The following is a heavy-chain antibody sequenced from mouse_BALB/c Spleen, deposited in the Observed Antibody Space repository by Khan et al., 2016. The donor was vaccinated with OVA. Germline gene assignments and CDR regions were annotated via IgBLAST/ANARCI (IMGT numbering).Heavy chain of an antibody. CDR2: INTSSGYP. CDR1: GYTFTNYA. J-gene: IGHJ2*01. Sequence: QVQLQQSGAELARPGASVKMSCKASGYTFTNYAMHWVKQWPGKALEWMGYINTSSGYPTYTHEFKDQATLTAETSSSTAYMQLTSLKSEDSAVYYCVRPPVPSYTLDRWGQGTTLTVSS. CDR3: VRPPVPSYTLDR. V-gene: IGHV1-4*01.